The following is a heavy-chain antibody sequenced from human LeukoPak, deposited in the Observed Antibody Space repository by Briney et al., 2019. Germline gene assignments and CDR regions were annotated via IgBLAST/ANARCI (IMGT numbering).Heavy chain of an antibody. Sequence: GESLKISCKGSGYGFTSYWIGWVRQMPGKGLEWMGIIYPGDSDTRYSPSFQGQVTISADKSISTAYLQWSSLKASDTAMYYCARRGIVATIADYYYYYMDVWGKGTTVTVSS. CDR3: ARRGIVATIADYYYYYMDV. CDR2: IYPGDSDT. J-gene: IGHJ6*03. V-gene: IGHV5-51*01. D-gene: IGHD5-12*01. CDR1: GYGFTSYW.